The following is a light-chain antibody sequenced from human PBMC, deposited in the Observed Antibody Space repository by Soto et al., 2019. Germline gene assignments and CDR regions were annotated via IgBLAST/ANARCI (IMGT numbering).Light chain of an antibody. J-gene: IGLJ1*01. CDR3: CTYAGSSTYA. CDR1: RSDVGSYNL. V-gene: IGLV2-23*02. CDR2: EVS. Sequence: QSALTEPAFVSRSPGQSITISCTETRSDVGSYNLVAWYQQHPGKAPKLMIYEVSKRPSGVSTRFSGSKSSNTASLTISGLQAEDEADYSCCTYAGSSTYAFGTGTKLTVL.